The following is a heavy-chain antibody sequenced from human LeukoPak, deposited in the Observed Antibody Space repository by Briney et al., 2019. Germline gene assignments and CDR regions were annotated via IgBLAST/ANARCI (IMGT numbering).Heavy chain of an antibody. J-gene: IGHJ5*02. V-gene: IGHV4-34*01. D-gene: IGHD3-3*01. CDR3: ARGSTIFGVVPKVNWFDP. Sequence: SETLSLTCAVYGGSFSGYYWSWLRQPPGKGLEWIGEINHSGSTNYNPSLKSRVTISVDTSKNQFSLKLSSVTAADTAVYYCARGSTIFGVVPKVNWFDPWGQGTLVTVSS. CDR1: GGSFSGYY. CDR2: INHSGST.